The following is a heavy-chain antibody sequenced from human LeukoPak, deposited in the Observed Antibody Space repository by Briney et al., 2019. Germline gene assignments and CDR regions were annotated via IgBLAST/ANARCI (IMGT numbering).Heavy chain of an antibody. CDR3: ASDYGSGSYRLYYFDY. V-gene: IGHV3-23*01. D-gene: IGHD3-10*01. Sequence: GGSLRLSCAASGFTFSSYAMSWVRQAPGKGLEWVSAISGGGGSTYYADSVKGRFTISRDNSKNTLFLQVNSLRAEDTAVYYCASDYGSGSYRLYYFDYWGQGTLVTVSS. CDR2: ISGGGGST. J-gene: IGHJ4*02. CDR1: GFTFSSYA.